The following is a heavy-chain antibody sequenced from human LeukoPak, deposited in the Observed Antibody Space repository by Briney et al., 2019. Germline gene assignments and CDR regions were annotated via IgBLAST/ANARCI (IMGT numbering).Heavy chain of an antibody. D-gene: IGHD1-26*01. CDR1: GFTFRDYS. V-gene: IGHV3-21*01. Sequence: GGSLRLSCAASGFTFRDYSMNWVRQAPGKGLEWVSSISSSSRFLYYAGSVKGRFTISRDNAKKSLYLQMNSLRAEDMAVYYCVEDLMGAGATTAYLHHWGQGTLVTVSS. J-gene: IGHJ1*01. CDR3: VEDLMGAGATTAYLHH. CDR2: ISSSSRFL.